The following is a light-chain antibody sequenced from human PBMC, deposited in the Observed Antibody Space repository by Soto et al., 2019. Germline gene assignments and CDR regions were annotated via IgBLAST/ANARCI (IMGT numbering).Light chain of an antibody. V-gene: IGLV2-11*01. CDR3: CSYAGSYTHYV. Sequence: QSALTQPRSVSGSPGQSVTISCTGTSSDVGGYNYVSWYQQHPGKAPKLMIYDVSKRPSGVPDRFSGSKSGNTASLTISGLQAEVEADYYCCSYAGSYTHYVFGTGTKVTVL. CDR1: SSDVGGYNY. CDR2: DVS. J-gene: IGLJ1*01.